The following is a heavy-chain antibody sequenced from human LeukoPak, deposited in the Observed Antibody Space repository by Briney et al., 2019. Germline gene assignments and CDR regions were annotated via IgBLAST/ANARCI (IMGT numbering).Heavy chain of an antibody. Sequence: SETLSLTCTVSGGSISSSSYYWGWIRQPPGKGLEWIGSIYYSGSTYYNPSLKSRVTISVDTSKNQFSLKLSSVTAADTAVYYCASLYYDLWSGYPKADFDYWGQGTLVTVSS. CDR3: ASLYYDLWSGYPKADFDY. J-gene: IGHJ4*02. CDR2: IYYSGST. D-gene: IGHD3-3*01. CDR1: GGSISSSSYY. V-gene: IGHV4-39*01.